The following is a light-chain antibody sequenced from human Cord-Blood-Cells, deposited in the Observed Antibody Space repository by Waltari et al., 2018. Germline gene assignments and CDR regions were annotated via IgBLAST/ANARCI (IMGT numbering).Light chain of an antibody. CDR2: DVS. CDR1: SSDVGGYNY. V-gene: IGLV2-14*03. J-gene: IGLJ3*02. Sequence: QSALPQPAPVSGSPGQPITLSCTGTSSDVGGYNYVSWYQQHPGKAPKLMLYDVSNRPSVVSNRFSGSKSGNTASLTISGLQAEDEADYYCSSYTSSSTLVFGGGTKLTVL. CDR3: SSYTSSSTLV.